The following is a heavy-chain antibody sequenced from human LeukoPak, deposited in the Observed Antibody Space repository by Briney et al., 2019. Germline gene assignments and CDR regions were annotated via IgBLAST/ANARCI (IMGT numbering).Heavy chain of an antibody. D-gene: IGHD3-22*01. CDR2: ISGSGGST. V-gene: IGHV3-23*01. CDR3: AKGHEAHYYDSSGYYWNFDY. Sequence: GGSLRLSCAASEFTFSSYAMSWVRQAPGKGLEWVSAISGSGGSTYYADSVKGRFTISRDNSKNTLYLQMNSLRAEDTAVYYCAKGHEAHYYDSSGYYWNFDYWGQGTLVTVSS. CDR1: EFTFSSYA. J-gene: IGHJ4*02.